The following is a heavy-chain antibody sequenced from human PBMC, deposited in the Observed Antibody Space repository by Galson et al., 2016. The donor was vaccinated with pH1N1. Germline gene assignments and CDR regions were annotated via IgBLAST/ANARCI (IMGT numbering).Heavy chain of an antibody. CDR1: GDNFNFFA. V-gene: IGHV1-69*10. D-gene: IGHD1-14*01. J-gene: IGHJ4*02. Sequence: SVKVSCKASGDNFNFFAISWVRQAPGQGLEWLGGIIPVLGTPTYAQRFQGRVTITADRSTTTGYLELSSLTSEDTAVYYCARMARITGPDTEYYFDFWGQGLLVTFSS. CDR2: IIPVLGTP. CDR3: ARMARITGPDTEYYFDF.